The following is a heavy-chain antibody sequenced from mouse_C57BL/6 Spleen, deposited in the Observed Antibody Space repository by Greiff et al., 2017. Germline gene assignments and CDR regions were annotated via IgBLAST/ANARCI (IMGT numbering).Heavy chain of an antibody. CDR3: ARHSNPIYYARDY. D-gene: IGHD2-5*01. Sequence: EVQVVESGGDLVKPGGSLKLSCAASGFTFSSYGMSWVRQTPDKRLEWVATISSGGSYTYYPDSVKGRFTISRDNAKNTLYLQMSSLKSEDTAMYYCARHSNPIYYARDYWGQGTSVTVAS. J-gene: IGHJ4*01. CDR1: GFTFSSYG. CDR2: ISSGGSYT. V-gene: IGHV5-6*01.